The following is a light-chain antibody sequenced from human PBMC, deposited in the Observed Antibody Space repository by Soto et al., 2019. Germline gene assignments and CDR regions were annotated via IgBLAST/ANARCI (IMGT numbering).Light chain of an antibody. J-gene: IGKJ4*01. V-gene: IGKV3D-15*01. CDR1: QSVNIY. CDR2: GAS. CDR3: QQYDDWLRLT. Sequence: IVMTQSPSTLSVSPGERATLSCRASQSVNIYLAWYQQKPGQAPRLLIFGASYRATGIPARFSGSGSGTEFNLTISSLQSEGFAVYFCQQYDDWLRLTFGGGTKVDI.